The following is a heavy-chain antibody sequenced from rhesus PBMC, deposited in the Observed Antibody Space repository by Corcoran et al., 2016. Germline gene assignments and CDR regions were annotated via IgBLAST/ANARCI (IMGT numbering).Heavy chain of an antibody. J-gene: IGHJ4*01. CDR3: ARVGVYSGSWTHFDY. Sequence: QLQLQESGPGLVKTSETLSPTGDVSGGPPSSSLRRWIRPAPGKGLEWIGYIYGSGSSTNYNPSLKSRVTLSVDTSKNQLSLKLSSVTAADTAVYYCARVGVYSGSWTHFDYWGQGVLVTVSS. V-gene: IGHV4-169*01. D-gene: IGHD6-25*01. CDR1: GGPPSSSL. CDR2: IYGSGSST.